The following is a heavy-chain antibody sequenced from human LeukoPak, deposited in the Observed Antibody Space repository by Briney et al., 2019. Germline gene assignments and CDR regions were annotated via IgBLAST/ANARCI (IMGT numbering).Heavy chain of an antibody. J-gene: IGHJ5*02. D-gene: IGHD3-10*01. Sequence: GGSLRLSCAASGFTFDGYAMHWVRQAPGKGLEWVSGISWNSGSIGYADSVKGRFTISRDNAKSSLYLQMNSLRAEDTALYYCAKTGFSGSYYNGWFDPWGQGTLVTVSS. CDR3: AKTGFSGSYYNGWFDP. CDR1: GFTFDGYA. V-gene: IGHV3-9*01. CDR2: ISWNSGSI.